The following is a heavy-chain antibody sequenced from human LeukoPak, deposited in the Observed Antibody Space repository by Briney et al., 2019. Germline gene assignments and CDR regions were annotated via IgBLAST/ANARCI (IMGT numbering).Heavy chain of an antibody. CDR1: GFTFSDYY. J-gene: IGHJ6*02. D-gene: IGHD6-13*01. Sequence: GGSLRLSCAASGFTFSDYYMTWIRQAPGKGLECISYISSTGSTIYYADSVKGRFTISRDNAKNSLYLQMNSLRAEDTAVYYCARDKIAAAGTDYYYGMDVWGQGTTVTVSS. CDR2: ISSTGSTI. V-gene: IGHV3-11*04. CDR3: ARDKIAAAGTDYYYGMDV.